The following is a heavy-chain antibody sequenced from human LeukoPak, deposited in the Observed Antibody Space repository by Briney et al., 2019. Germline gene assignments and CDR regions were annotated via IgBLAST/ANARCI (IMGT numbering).Heavy chain of an antibody. V-gene: IGHV4-38-2*01. CDR1: GYSINSAYY. CDR3: ARHPYLTTPFDY. J-gene: IGHJ4*02. CDR2: FFYSGST. D-gene: IGHD4-11*01. Sequence: SETLSLTCAVSGYSINSAYYWGWIRQPPGKGLEWIGSFFYSGSTYYNPSLKSRVTISVDTSKNQFSLKLSSVTAADTAVYYCARHPYLTTPFDYWGQGTLVTVSS.